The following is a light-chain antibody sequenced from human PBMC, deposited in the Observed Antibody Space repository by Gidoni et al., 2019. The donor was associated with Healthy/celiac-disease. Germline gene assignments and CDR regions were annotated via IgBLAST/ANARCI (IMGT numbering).Light chain of an antibody. J-gene: IGKJ1*01. CDR2: KAS. CDR1: QSISSW. V-gene: IGKV1-5*03. Sequence: DIQMTQSPSTLSASVGDRVTITCRASQSISSWLAWYQKKPGKAPKLLIYKASSLESGVPSRFSGSGSGTEVTLTISSLQPDDFATYYCQQYNSYSKTFGQGTKVEIK. CDR3: QQYNSYSKT.